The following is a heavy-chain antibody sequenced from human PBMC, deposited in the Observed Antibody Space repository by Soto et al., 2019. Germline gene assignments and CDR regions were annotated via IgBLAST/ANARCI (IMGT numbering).Heavy chain of an antibody. Sequence: GGPLSLSCIASGFSFSNAWMSWVRQIPGKGLEFVGRIKSKSDGGTAEHAAPVKGRFSLSRDDSKNTLYLQMNSLKTEDTALYYCTTYDNSRFDYWGQGTQVTVSS. J-gene: IGHJ4*02. CDR2: IKSKSDGGTA. D-gene: IGHD3-22*01. CDR1: GFSFSNAW. V-gene: IGHV3-15*01. CDR3: TTYDNSRFDY.